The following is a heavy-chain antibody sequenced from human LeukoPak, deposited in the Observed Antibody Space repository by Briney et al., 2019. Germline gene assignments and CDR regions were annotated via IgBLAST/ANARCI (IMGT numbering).Heavy chain of an antibody. CDR2: IYHSGST. CDR3: ARANYYYMDV. J-gene: IGHJ6*03. CDR1: GGSISSSSYY. Sequence: SETLSLTCTVSGGSISSSSYYWGWIRQPPGKGLEWIGEIYHSGSTNYNPSLESRATVSVDKSKNQFSLKLNSVTAADTAVYYCARANYYYMDVWGKGTTVSVSS. V-gene: IGHV4-39*07.